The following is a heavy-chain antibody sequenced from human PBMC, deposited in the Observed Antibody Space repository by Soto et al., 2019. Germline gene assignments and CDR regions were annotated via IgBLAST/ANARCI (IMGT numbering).Heavy chain of an antibody. V-gene: IGHV4-59*01. Sequence: NPSETLSLTCTVSGGSMSSYYWNWIRQPPGKGLEWIGYIYYSGSTNYNPSLKSRVTISVDTSKNQFSLKLSSVTAADTAVYYCARARTSIVGATIWFDPWGQGTLVNVSS. J-gene: IGHJ5*02. CDR3: ARARTSIVGATIWFDP. D-gene: IGHD1-26*01. CDR2: IYYSGST. CDR1: GGSMSSYY.